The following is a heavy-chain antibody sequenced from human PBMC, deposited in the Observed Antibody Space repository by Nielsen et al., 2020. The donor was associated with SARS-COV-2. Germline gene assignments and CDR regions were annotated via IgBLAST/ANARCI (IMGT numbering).Heavy chain of an antibody. D-gene: IGHD1-26*01. J-gene: IGHJ5*02. CDR2: INPSGGST. CDR1: GYTFTSYY. V-gene: IGHV1-46*01. Sequence: ASVKVSCKASGYTFTSYYMHWVRQAPGRGLEWMGIINPSGGSTSYAQKFQGRVTMTRDTSTSTVYMELSSLRSEDTAVYYCAREIPEVGATENWFDPWGQGTLVTVSS. CDR3: AREIPEVGATENWFDP.